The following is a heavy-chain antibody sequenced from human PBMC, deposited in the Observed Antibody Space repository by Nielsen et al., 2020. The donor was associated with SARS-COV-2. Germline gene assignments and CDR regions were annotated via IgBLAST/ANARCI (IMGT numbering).Heavy chain of an antibody. CDR2: INHSGST. CDR3: AREQWLVARNFDY. V-gene: IGHV4-34*01. J-gene: IGHJ4*02. CDR1: GGSFSGYY. D-gene: IGHD6-19*01. Sequence: SETLSLTCAVYGGSFSGYYWSWIRQPPGKGLEWIGEINHSGSTNYNPSLKSRVTISVDTSKNQFSLKLSSVTAADTAVYYCAREQWLVARNFDYWGQGTLVTVSS.